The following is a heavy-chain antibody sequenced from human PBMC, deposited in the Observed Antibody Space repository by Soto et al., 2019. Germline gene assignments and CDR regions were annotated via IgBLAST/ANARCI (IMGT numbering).Heavy chain of an antibody. J-gene: IGHJ5*02. CDR1: GFTHNSYW. D-gene: IGHD6-19*01. V-gene: IGHV3-74*03. CDR2: ISPDGSGA. Sequence: EVQLVESGGGLVQPGGSLRLSCAASGFTHNSYWMHLVRQAPGMGLVWVSRISPDGSGATYADSVKGRFTISRDDAKNTLYLQMNSLRVEDTAVYYCARGAVAGQVVALFDPWGQGTLVTVSS. CDR3: ARGAVAGQVVALFDP.